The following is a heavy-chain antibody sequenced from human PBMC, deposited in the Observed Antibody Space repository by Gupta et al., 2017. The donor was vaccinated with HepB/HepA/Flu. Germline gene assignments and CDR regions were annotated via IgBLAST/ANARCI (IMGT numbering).Heavy chain of an antibody. CDR3: ARHLGLKVVPAARNWYFDL. V-gene: IGHV4-39*01. J-gene: IGHJ2*01. D-gene: IGHD2-2*01. CDR1: GCSISSSSYY. Sequence: QLQLQESGPGLVKPSETLSLTCPVSGCSISSSSYYWGWIRRPPGEGLEWIGSIYYSGSTYYNPSLKSRVTISVDTSKNQFSLKLSSVTAADTAVYYCARHLGLKVVPAARNWYFDLWGRGTLVTVSS. CDR2: IYYSGST.